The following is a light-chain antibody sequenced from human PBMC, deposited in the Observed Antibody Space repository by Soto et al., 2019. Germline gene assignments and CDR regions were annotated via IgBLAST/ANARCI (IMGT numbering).Light chain of an antibody. J-gene: IGLJ3*02. V-gene: IGLV2-14*01. CDR1: XSXXGGYNY. Sequence: QSALTQPASVSGSPGQSITISCTGTXSXXGGYNYVSWYQQHPGKAPKLMIYEVSNRPSGVSNRFSGSKSGNTASLTISGLQAEDXAXXYCSSYTSSSTLGVFGGGTKLTVL. CDR2: EVS. CDR3: SSYTSSSTLGV.